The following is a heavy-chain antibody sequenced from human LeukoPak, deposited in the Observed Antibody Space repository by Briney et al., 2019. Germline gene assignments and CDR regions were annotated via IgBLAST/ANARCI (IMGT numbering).Heavy chain of an antibody. D-gene: IGHD6-19*01. V-gene: IGHV4-59*02. CDR1: GASVRSYS. Sequence: SETLSLTCTVSGASVRSYSWSWIRQPPGKGLEYIGHIYNGGSPTYNPSLMGRLTMSVDTAKNQLSLHLTSVTTADTALYFCARNKGVAARHDYWGQGTLVIVSS. CDR2: IYNGGSP. CDR3: ARNKGVAARHDY. J-gene: IGHJ4*02.